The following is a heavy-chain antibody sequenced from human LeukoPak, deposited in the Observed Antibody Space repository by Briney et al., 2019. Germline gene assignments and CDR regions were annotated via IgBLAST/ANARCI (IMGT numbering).Heavy chain of an antibody. CDR3: ARVPDIVATIGDLDY. CDR1: GFTFSSYG. D-gene: IGHD5-12*01. Sequence: GGSLRLTCAASGFTFSSYGMRWVRQAPGKGLEWVAFIRYDGSNKYYADSVKGRFTISRDNSKNTLYLQMNSLRSDDTAVYYCARVPDIVATIGDLDYWGQGTLVTVSS. V-gene: IGHV3-30*02. CDR2: IRYDGSNK. J-gene: IGHJ4*02.